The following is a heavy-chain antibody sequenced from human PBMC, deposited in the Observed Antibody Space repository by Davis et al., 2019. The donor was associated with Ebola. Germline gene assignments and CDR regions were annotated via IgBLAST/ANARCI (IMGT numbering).Heavy chain of an antibody. D-gene: IGHD3-10*01. CDR1: GYTFTSYG. CDR2: ISAYNGNT. CDR3: ASRPYYYGSGSYYYYGMDV. Sequence: ASVKASCKASGYTFTSYGISWVRQAPGQGLEWMGWISAYNGNTNYAQKLQGRVTMTTDTSTSTAYMELRSLRSDDTAVYYCASRPYYYGSGSYYYYGMDVWGQGTTVTVSS. V-gene: IGHV1-18*01. J-gene: IGHJ6*02.